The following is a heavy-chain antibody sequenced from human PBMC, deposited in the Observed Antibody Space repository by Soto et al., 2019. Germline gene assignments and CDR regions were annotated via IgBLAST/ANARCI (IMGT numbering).Heavy chain of an antibody. J-gene: IGHJ6*04. V-gene: IGHV3-74*01. D-gene: IGHD3-10*01. CDR3: ARGWFGPDV. Sequence: EVQLVESGGGLVQPGGSLRLSCAASGFTLSGRSMHWVRQASGKGLVWVSGIDNAGTDSTYADSVKGSFTSSRDNAKNMLSLQMNSLRGEDTAVYYCARGWFGPDVWGKGTTVTVSS. CDR1: GFTLSGRS. CDR2: IDNAGTDS.